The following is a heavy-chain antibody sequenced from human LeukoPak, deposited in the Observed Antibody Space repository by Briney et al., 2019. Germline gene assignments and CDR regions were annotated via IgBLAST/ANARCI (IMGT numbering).Heavy chain of an antibody. CDR2: INHSGST. J-gene: IGHJ4*02. CDR1: GGSFSAYY. CDR3: AGTRLAARRGHNY. Sequence: PSETLSLTCAVYGGSFSAYYWSWIRQPPGTGLEWIGEINHSGSTNYNPSLKSRVTIGVDTSKNQFSLKVSSVTAADTAVYYCAGTRLAARRGHNYWGQGTLVTVSS. V-gene: IGHV4-34*01. D-gene: IGHD6-6*01.